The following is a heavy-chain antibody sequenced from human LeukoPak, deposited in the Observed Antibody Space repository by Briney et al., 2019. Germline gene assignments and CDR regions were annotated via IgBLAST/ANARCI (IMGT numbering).Heavy chain of an antibody. CDR3: ARDMIVGATTPIWAFDI. D-gene: IGHD1-26*01. CDR2: LIGSSGST. Sequence: GGSLRLSCAASGFTSTNYAMNWVRQAPGKGLEWVSVLIGSSGSTDYADSVKGRFTISRDTSKNTLFLQMNSLTAEDTAVYYFARDMIVGATTPIWAFDIWGQGTMVTVSS. CDR1: GFTSTNYA. V-gene: IGHV3-23*01. J-gene: IGHJ3*02.